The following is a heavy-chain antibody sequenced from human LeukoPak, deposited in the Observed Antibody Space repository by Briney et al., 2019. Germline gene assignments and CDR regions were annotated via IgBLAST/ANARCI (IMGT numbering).Heavy chain of an antibody. CDR3: ARDPRAAAPP. CDR2: INTNTGNP. D-gene: IGHD6-13*01. CDR1: GYTFNMYA. J-gene: IGHJ5*02. V-gene: IGHV7-4-1*02. Sequence: ASVKVSCKASGYTFNMYAMNWVRQAPGQGLERMGWINTNTGNPTYAQGFTGRFVFSLDTSVTTAYLQINSLEAEDTAVYYCARDPRAAAPPWGQGTLVTVSS.